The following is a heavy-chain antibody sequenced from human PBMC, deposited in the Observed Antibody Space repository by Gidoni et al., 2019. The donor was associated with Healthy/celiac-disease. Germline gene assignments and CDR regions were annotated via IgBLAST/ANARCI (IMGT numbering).Heavy chain of an antibody. CDR2: INHSGIT. J-gene: IGHJ6*02. CDR3: ARGFVVVPAAIVVSGMDV. Sequence: QVQLQQWGTGLLKPSDTLSLTCAIYGGSFSGYYWGWIRQPPGKGLEWIGEINHSGITNYNPSLKSRVTISVDTSKNQFSLKLSSVTAADTAVYYCARGFVVVPAAIVVSGMDVWGQGTTVTVSS. D-gene: IGHD2-2*01. CDR1: GGSFSGYY. V-gene: IGHV4-34*01.